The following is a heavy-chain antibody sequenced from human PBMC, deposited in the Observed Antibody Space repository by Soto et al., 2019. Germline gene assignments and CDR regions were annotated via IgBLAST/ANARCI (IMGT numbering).Heavy chain of an antibody. CDR3: AREGKGDGYNHFDY. Sequence: SETLSLTCPVSGGFISSGDYYWNWIRQHPWKGLEWFGYIYYSGSTYYNPTPKCRVPISEDPSKNQLSLKPSSVTAADTAVYYCAREGKGDGYNHFDYWGQGTLVTVSS. D-gene: IGHD5-12*01. J-gene: IGHJ4*02. CDR1: GGFISSGDYY. CDR2: IYYSGST. V-gene: IGHV4-30-4*01.